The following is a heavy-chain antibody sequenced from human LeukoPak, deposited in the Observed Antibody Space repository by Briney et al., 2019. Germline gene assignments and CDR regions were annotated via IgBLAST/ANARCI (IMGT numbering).Heavy chain of an antibody. D-gene: IGHD3-10*01. Sequence: ASVTVSCKASGYTFTSYYIHWLRHAPGQGLEWMGFINPNSGGTNYAQKFQGRVTMTRDTPISTAYMELSSLTSDDTAVYYCARDLEGYHYGSGNYPQWGQGTLITVSS. V-gene: IGHV1-2*02. CDR3: ARDLEGYHYGSGNYPQ. CDR2: INPNSGGT. CDR1: GYTFTSYY. J-gene: IGHJ4*02.